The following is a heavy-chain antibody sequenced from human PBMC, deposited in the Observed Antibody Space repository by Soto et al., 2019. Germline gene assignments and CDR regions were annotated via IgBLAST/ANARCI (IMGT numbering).Heavy chain of an antibody. D-gene: IGHD2-15*01. J-gene: IGHJ3*02. CDR1: GGSIRSYY. CDR2: IYSSGRP. CDR3: ARVRNYCSRGSCTGDAFAI. Sequence: SETLSLTCTVAGGSIRSYYWSWIRQPPGKRLEWMGYIYSSGRPNYNPSLKRRGTRSVDTSKSHFSLKLSSATAADTAVYYCARVRNYCSRGSCTGDAFAIWGQGTMVT. V-gene: IGHV4-59*01.